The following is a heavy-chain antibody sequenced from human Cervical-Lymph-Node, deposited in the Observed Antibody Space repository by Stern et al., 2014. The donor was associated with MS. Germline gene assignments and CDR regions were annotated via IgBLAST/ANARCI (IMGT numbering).Heavy chain of an antibody. V-gene: IGHV1-2*06. Sequence: VQLLQSGAEVKKPGASVKVSCKASGYRFSTFYLHWLRQAPGQGLQWIGRIDPGSAATNSSHPFQGRLTMTRDSSITAAYLELSGLRSDDTAVYYCARIYCSGDECYHSFDTWGQGTLVTVSS. CDR2: IDPGSAAT. CDR3: ARIYCSGDECYHSFDT. D-gene: IGHD3-16*02. CDR1: GYRFSTFY. J-gene: IGHJ4*02.